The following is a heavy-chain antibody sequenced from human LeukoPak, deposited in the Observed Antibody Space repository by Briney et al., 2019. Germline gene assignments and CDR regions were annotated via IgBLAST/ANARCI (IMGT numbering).Heavy chain of an antibody. CDR3: ARSMPGWSSSSWYLGY. V-gene: IGHV1-69*02. CDR2: IILILGIA. CDR1: GGTFSSYT. D-gene: IGHD6-13*01. J-gene: IGHJ4*02. Sequence: SVKVSCKASGGTFSSYTISWVRQAPGQGLEWMGRIILILGIANYAQKYQGRVTITADKSTSTAHMELSSLRSEDTAVYYCARSMPGWSSSSWYLGYWGQGTLVTVSS.